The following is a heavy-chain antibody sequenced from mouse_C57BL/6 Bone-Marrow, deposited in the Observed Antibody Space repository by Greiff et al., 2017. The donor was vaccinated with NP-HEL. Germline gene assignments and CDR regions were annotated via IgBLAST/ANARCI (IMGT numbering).Heavy chain of an antibody. CDR3: ARRLMISSYYFDY. CDR2: IYPGSGST. J-gene: IGHJ2*01. Sequence: QVQLQQPGADLVKPGASVKMSCKASGYTFTSYWITWVKQRPGQGLEWIGDIYPGSGSTNYNEKFKSKATLTVDTSSSTAYMQLSSLTSEDSAVYYCARRLMISSYYFDYWGQGTTLTVSS. V-gene: IGHV1-55*01. D-gene: IGHD1-1*01. CDR1: GYTFTSYW.